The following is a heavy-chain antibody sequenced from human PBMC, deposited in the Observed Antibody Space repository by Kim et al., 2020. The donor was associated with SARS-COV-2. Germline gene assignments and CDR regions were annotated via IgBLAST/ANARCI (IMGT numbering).Heavy chain of an antibody. CDR2: INAGDGHT. CDR3: ARDRYPIHLWFDYFYGMDV. D-gene: IGHD5-18*01. Sequence: ASVKVSCKASGFSFITYTMHWVRQAPGQGLEWMGWINAGDGHTKYSEKFQDRITITRDTSANTAYMELSSLTSEDTALYFCARDRYPIHLWFDYFYGMDVWGQGTTVTVSS. CDR1: GFSFITYT. V-gene: IGHV1-3*01. J-gene: IGHJ6*02.